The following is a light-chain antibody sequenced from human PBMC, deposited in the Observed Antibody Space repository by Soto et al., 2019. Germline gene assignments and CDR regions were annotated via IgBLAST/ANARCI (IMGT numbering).Light chain of an antibody. CDR1: SSDVGGYNF. CDR2: EVT. J-gene: IGLJ1*01. Sequence: QSALSHPPSASWSPGQSVTISCTGTSSDVGGYNFVSWYQQYPGKAPKLIIYEVTKRPSGVPDRFSASKSGNTASLTVSGLQTDDEADYYCSSYGGSNNFVFGTGTNVTAL. V-gene: IGLV2-8*01. CDR3: SSYGGSNNFV.